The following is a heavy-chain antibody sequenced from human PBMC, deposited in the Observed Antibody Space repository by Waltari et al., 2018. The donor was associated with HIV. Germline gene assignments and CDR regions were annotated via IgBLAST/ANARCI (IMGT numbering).Heavy chain of an antibody. D-gene: IGHD3-22*01. CDR1: GFTFTNYA. CDR3: AKDDSTGSSGYYPFHY. J-gene: IGHJ4*02. V-gene: IGHV3-23*04. Sequence: EVQLVESGGGLVQPGGSLRLSCAASGFTFTNYAMNWVRQAPGKGVEWVLACRGSGVSTYYADSVKGRFTISRDNSKNTLYLQMNSLRAEDTAVYYCAKDDSTGSSGYYPFHYWGQGTLITVSS. CDR2: CRGSGVST.